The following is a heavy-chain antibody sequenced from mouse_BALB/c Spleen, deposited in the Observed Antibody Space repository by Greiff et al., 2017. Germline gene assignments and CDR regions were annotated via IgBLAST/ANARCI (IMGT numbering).Heavy chain of an antibody. V-gene: IGHV5-9-3*01. CDR2: ISSGGSYT. J-gene: IGHJ4*01. CDR3: ARGDYDYDEGAMDY. CDR1: GFTFSSYA. D-gene: IGHD2-4*01. Sequence: EVQLVESGGGLVKPGGSLKLSCAASGFTFSSYAMSWVRQTPEKRLEWVATISSGGSYTYYPDSVKGRFTISRDNAKNTLYLQMSSLRSEDTAMYYCARGDYDYDEGAMDYWGQGTSVTVSS.